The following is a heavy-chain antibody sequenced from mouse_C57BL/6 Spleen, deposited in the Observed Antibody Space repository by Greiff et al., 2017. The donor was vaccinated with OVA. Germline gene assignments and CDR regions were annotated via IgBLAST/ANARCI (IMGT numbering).Heavy chain of an antibody. CDR3: AKTDSSGYRWYFDV. V-gene: IGHV2-5*01. D-gene: IGHD3-2*02. J-gene: IGHJ1*03. CDR1: GFSLTSYG. Sequence: QVQLKESGPGLVQPSQSLSITCTVSGFSLTSYGVHWVRQSPGKGLEWLGVIWRGGSTDYNAAFMSRLSITKDNSKSQVFFKMNSLQADDTAIYDCAKTDSSGYRWYFDVWGTGTTVTVSS. CDR2: IWRGGST.